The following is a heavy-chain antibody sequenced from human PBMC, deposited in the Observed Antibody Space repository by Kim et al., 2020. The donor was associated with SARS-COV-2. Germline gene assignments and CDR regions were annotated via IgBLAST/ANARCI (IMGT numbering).Heavy chain of an antibody. CDR2: ISGGGVNK. CDR3: AKVVVMDDYNYYYYYGMDV. J-gene: IGHJ6*02. V-gene: IGHV3-23*01. Sequence: GGCLRLSCAASGFTFSSYAMSWVRQAPGKGLEWVSVISGGGVNKFYADSVRGRFTISRDNSKNTLFLQMNSLRDEDTALYYCAKVVVMDDYNYYYYYGMDVWGQGTTVTVSS. D-gene: IGHD3-3*01. CDR1: GFTFSSYA.